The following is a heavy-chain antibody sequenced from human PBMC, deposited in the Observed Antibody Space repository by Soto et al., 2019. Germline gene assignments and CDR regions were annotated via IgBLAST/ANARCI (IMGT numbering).Heavy chain of an antibody. V-gene: IGHV4-59*08. D-gene: IGHD3-10*01. CDR2: MYNTGST. J-gene: IGHJ4*02. CDR3: ARGFRGVYFDF. CDR1: GGSISGYY. Sequence: PSETLSLTCTVSGGSISGYYWSWIRQPPGKGLEWIGYMYNTGSTVYNPSFKSRVTISVDTSKNQFSLKLSSVTAADTAVYFCARGFRGVYFDFWGQGTLVTVSS.